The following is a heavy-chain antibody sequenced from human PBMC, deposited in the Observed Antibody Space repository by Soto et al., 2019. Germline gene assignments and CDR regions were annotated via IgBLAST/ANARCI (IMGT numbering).Heavy chain of an antibody. J-gene: IGHJ4*02. CDR3: AKDHLPSTVTTPGY. Sequence: QVQLVESGGGVVQPGGSLRLSCAASGFTFSTYGMPWVRQAPGKGLEWVAVISYDGNNKYYADSVKGRFTIARDNSKNTLFLQMDSLRAEDTAVYYCAKDHLPSTVTTPGYWGQGTLVTVSS. V-gene: IGHV3-30*18. CDR2: ISYDGNNK. D-gene: IGHD4-17*01. CDR1: GFTFSTYG.